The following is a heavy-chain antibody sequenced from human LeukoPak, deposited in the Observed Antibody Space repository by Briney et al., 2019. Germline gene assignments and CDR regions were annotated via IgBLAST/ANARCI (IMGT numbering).Heavy chain of an antibody. V-gene: IGHV3-74*01. J-gene: IGHJ4*02. CDR3: ARDGYDSSGYLFDY. D-gene: IGHD3-22*01. Sequence: GGSLRLSCAASGFTFSNYAMSWVRQAPGKGLEWVSRINSDGSSTSYADSVKGRFTISRDNAKNTLYLQMNSLRAENTAVYYCARDGYDSSGYLFDYWGQGTLVTVSS. CDR1: GFTFSNYA. CDR2: INSDGSST.